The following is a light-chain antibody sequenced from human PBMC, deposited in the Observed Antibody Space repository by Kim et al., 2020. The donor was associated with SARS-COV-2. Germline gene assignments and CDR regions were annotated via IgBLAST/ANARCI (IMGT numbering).Light chain of an antibody. J-gene: IGLJ3*02. CDR2: EDN. CDR1: GGNIAVNY. V-gene: IGLV6-57*01. Sequence: GQPVQISCPCSGGNIAVNYVQWYQHRPSRSPIPVFYEDNQRPSRVPDQFSCSIDSSANSASLTISGLKTEDEADYYCQSYDGSRGVFGGGTQRTVL. CDR3: QSYDGSRGV.